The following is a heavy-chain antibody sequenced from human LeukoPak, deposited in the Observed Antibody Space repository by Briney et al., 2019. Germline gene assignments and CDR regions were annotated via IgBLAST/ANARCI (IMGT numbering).Heavy chain of an antibody. J-gene: IGHJ4*02. CDR2: ISGSGDST. D-gene: IGHD6-19*01. V-gene: IGHV3-23*01. CDR1: GFTFSNYA. Sequence: GGSLRLSCAASGFTFSNYAMRWVRQAPGKGLEWVSGISGSGDSTYYADSVKGRFTISRDNSKNTLYLQMNSLRAEDTAVYYYARRSGIAVAGAFDYWGQGTLVTVSS. CDR3: ARRSGIAVAGAFDY.